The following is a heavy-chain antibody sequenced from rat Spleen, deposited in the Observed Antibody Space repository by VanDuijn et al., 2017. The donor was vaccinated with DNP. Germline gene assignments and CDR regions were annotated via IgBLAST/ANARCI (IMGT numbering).Heavy chain of an antibody. J-gene: IGHJ2*01. CDR3: ATRTTGIFDY. D-gene: IGHD1-9*01. V-gene: IGHV5S13*01. CDR2: ITNSGGSA. CDR1: GFTFSNYG. Sequence: EVQLVESGGGLVQPGRSLKLSCAASGFTFSNYGMAWVRQAPTKGLEWVASITNSGGSAYYRDSVKGRFTISRDNAKSTLYLQMDSLRSEDTATYYCATRTTGIFDYWGQGVMVTVSS.